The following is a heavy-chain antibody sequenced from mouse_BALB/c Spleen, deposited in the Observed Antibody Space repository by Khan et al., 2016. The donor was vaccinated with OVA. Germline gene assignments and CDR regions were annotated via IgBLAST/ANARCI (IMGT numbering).Heavy chain of an antibody. Sequence: EVELVESGPGLVKPSQSLYLTCTVTGYSIASDYAWYWIRQFPGNKLGWMGFIRYSGNTNYNPSLKSRISITRDTSKNPFFLQLNSVTSEDTATYYCARVYGGYFDYWGQGTTLTVSS. J-gene: IGHJ2*01. V-gene: IGHV3-2*02. CDR3: ARVYGGYFDY. CDR1: GYSIASDYA. D-gene: IGHD1-1*01. CDR2: IRYSGNT.